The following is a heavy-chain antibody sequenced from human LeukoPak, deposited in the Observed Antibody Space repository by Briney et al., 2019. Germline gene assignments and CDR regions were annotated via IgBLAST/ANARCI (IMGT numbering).Heavy chain of an antibody. V-gene: IGHV3-49*04. J-gene: IGHJ4*02. CDR3: TRALSGWTGYSDF. CDR1: GFTFGDYV. Sequence: GGSLRLSCRGSGFTFGDYVVTWVRQAPGKGLQWVGFIRSEEYGGTPDYATSVKGRFTMSRENSQSIAYLQMNSLRTEDTAVYYCTRALSGWTGYSDFWGQGTLVTVSS. D-gene: IGHD6-19*01. CDR2: IRSEEYGGTP.